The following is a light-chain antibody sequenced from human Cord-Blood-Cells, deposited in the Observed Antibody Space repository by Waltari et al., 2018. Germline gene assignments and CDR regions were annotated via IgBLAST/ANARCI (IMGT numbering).Light chain of an antibody. J-gene: IGKJ4*01. CDR2: GAS. V-gene: IGKV3-15*01. CDR3: QQYNNWPLT. CDR1: QSVSSN. Sequence: EIVITQSPATLSVSPGARDTLACRASQSVSSNLAWYQQKPGQAPRLLIFGASTRATGIPARFSGSESGTEFTLTISSLQSEDFAVYYCQQYNNWPLTFGGGTKVEIK.